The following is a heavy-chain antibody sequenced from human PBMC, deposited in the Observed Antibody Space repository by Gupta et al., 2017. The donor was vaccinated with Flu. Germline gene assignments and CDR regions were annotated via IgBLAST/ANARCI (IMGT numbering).Heavy chain of an antibody. CDR2: IYYSGST. CDR3: ASGDLGDAIVVVPAAIKFDWYFDL. Sequence: QLQLQESGPGLVKPSETLSLTCTVSGGSISSSSYYWGWIRQPPGKGLEGIGSIYYSGSTYYNPSLKSRVTISVDTSKNQFSLKLSSVTAADTAVYYCASGDLGDAIVVVPAAIKFDWYFDLWGRGTLVTVSS. D-gene: IGHD2-2*02. J-gene: IGHJ2*01. CDR1: GGSISSSSYY. V-gene: IGHV4-39*01.